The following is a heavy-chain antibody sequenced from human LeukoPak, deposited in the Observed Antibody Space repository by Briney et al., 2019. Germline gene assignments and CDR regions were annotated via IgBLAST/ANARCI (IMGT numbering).Heavy chain of an antibody. V-gene: IGHV4-59*01. J-gene: IGHJ4*02. CDR1: GASLSSYY. Sequence: SETLSLTCSVSGASLSSYYWGWIRQSPGKGLEWLGYISDTGKTDYNPSLKSRGTLSLDTSKNQFSLRLTSVTAADTAVYYCVTGYYEPFDDWGQGTLVTVSS. CDR3: VTGYYEPFDD. D-gene: IGHD3-3*01. CDR2: ISDTGKT.